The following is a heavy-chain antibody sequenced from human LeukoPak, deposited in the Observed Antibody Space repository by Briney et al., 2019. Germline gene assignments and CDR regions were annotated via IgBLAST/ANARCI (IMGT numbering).Heavy chain of an antibody. D-gene: IGHD3-22*01. CDR2: IYYSGST. J-gene: IGHJ3*02. CDR1: GGSISSYY. V-gene: IGHV4-59*01. Sequence: SETLSLTCTVSGGSISSYYWSWIRQPPGKGLEWIGYIYYSGSTNYNPSLKSRVTISVDTSKHQFSLKLSSVTAADTAVYYCARGRYYYREGGAFDIWGQGTMVTVSS. CDR3: ARGRYYYREGGAFDI.